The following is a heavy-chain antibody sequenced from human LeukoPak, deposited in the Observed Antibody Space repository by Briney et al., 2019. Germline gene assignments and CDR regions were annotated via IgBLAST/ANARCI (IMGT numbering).Heavy chain of an antibody. CDR3: ARDYYGSGSYSITDDY. CDR1: GYTFTSYY. Sequence: GASVKVSCKASGYTFTSYYMHWVRQAPGQGLEWMGIINPSGGSTSYAQKFQGRVTMTRDTSISTAYMELSRLRSDDTAVYYCARDYYGSGSYSITDDYWGQGTLVTVSS. D-gene: IGHD3-10*01. J-gene: IGHJ4*02. V-gene: IGHV1-46*01. CDR2: INPSGGST.